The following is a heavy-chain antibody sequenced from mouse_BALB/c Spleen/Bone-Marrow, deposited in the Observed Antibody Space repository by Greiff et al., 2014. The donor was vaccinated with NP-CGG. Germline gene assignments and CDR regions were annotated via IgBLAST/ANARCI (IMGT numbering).Heavy chain of an antibody. CDR2: IWADGST. CDR3: ARITTATGAMDY. Sequence: VQRVESGPGLVAPSQSLSITCTVSGFSLTNYGVHWVRQPPGKGLEWLGVIWADGSTNYNSALTSRLSISKDNSKSQVFFKMNSLQTDDTAMYYCARITTATGAMDYWGQGTSVTVSS. V-gene: IGHV2-9*02. D-gene: IGHD1-2*01. J-gene: IGHJ4*01. CDR1: GFSLTNYG.